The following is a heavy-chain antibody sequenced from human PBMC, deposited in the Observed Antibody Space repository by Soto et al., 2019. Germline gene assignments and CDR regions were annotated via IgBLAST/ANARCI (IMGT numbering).Heavy chain of an antibody. CDR1: GGSISSSNW. CDR2: IYHSGST. D-gene: IGHD4-17*01. V-gene: IGHV4-4*02. CDR3: ARLWGEYGDYYGMDV. Sequence: SETLSLTCAVSGGSISSSNWWSWVRQPPGKGLEWIGEIYHSGSTNYNPSLKSRVTISVDTSKNQFSLKLSSVTAADTAVYYCARLWGEYGDYYGMDVWGQGTTVT. J-gene: IGHJ6*02.